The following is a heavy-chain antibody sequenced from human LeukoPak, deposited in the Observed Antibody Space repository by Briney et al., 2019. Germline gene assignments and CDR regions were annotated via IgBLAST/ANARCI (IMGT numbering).Heavy chain of an antibody. CDR2: IYYSGSA. V-gene: IGHV4-59*01. CDR1: GGSISSYY. J-gene: IGHJ6*03. CDR3: ARDRYDSSGYYYVPGYYYYYMDV. D-gene: IGHD3-22*01. Sequence: PSETLSLTCTVPGGSISSYYWSWIRQPPGKGLEWIGYIYYSGSANYNPSLKSRVTISVDTSKNQFSLKLSSVTAADTAVYYCARDRYDSSGYYYVPGYYYYYMDVWGKGTTVTVSS.